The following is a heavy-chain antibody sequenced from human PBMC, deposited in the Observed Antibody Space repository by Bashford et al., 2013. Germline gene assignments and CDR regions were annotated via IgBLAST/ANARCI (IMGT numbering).Heavy chain of an antibody. CDR2: ISSSGSTI. CDR3: ARSDSSGWPQRGDY. D-gene: IGHD6-19*01. V-gene: IGHV3-11*01. J-gene: IGHJ4*02. Sequence: RQAPGKGLEWVSYISSSGSTIYYADSVKGRFTISRDNAKNSLYLQMNSLRAEDTAVYYCARSDSSGWPQRGDYWGQGALGHRLL.